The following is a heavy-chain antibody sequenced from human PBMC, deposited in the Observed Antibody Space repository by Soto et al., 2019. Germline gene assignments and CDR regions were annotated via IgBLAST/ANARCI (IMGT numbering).Heavy chain of an antibody. CDR2: MSHDGSSS. Sequence: GGSLRLSCAASGFSFSNYAMHWVRQTPDKGLEWVAVMSHDGSSSFYADSVKGRFTISRDNSKTTLYLQMNSLSTEDTAVYYCARDLEDVVVTAVPYYFDYWGQGTLVTVSS. CDR3: ARDLEDVVVTAVPYYFDY. D-gene: IGHD2-21*02. V-gene: IGHV3-30-3*01. CDR1: GFSFSNYA. J-gene: IGHJ4*02.